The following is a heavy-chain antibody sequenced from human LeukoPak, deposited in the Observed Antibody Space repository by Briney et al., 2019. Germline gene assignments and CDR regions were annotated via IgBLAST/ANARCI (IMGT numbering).Heavy chain of an antibody. Sequence: GASVKVSCKASGYTFTGYYMHWVRQAPGQGLEWMGRINPNSGGTNYAQKFQRRVTMTRDTSIRTAYMELSRLRSDDTAVYYCASPLTYYYDSSGYSSDYWGQGTLVTVSS. CDR3: ASPLTYYYDSSGYSSDY. D-gene: IGHD3-22*01. J-gene: IGHJ4*02. CDR2: INPNSGGT. CDR1: GYTFTGYY. V-gene: IGHV1-2*06.